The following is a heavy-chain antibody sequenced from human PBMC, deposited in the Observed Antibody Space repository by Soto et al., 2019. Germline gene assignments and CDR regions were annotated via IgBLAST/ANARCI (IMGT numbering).Heavy chain of an antibody. CDR3: ARGGSTIFGVVILAYGMDV. V-gene: IGHV1-69*01. Sequence: QVQLVQSGAEVKKPGSSVKVSCKASGGTFSSYAISWVRQAPGQGLEWMGGIIPIFGTANYAQKFQGRVTITADESTSTAYMELSSLRSEDTAVYYCARGGSTIFGVVILAYGMDVWGQETTVTVSS. D-gene: IGHD3-3*01. CDR2: IIPIFGTA. J-gene: IGHJ6*02. CDR1: GGTFSSYA.